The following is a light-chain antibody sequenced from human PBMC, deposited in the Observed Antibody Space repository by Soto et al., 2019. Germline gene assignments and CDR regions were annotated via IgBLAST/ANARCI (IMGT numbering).Light chain of an antibody. CDR2: GAS. Sequence: EIVMTQSPATLSVSPGERVTLSCRASQFVSNSLAWYQQRPGQPPRLLIYGASTRAAGISERFSGSGSGTEFTLTISSLRSEDFAVYYCQQSSNWPRTFGQGTKV. CDR1: QFVSNS. J-gene: IGKJ1*01. CDR3: QQSSNWPRT. V-gene: IGKV3-15*01.